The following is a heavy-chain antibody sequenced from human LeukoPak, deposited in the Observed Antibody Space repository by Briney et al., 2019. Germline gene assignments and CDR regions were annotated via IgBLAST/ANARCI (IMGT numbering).Heavy chain of an antibody. D-gene: IGHD4-17*01. V-gene: IGHV4-39*07. Sequence: SGTLSLTCTVSGGSISSSSYYWGWIRQPPGKGLEWIGSIYYSGSTYYNPSLKSRVTMSVDTSKNQFSLKLSSVTAADTAVYYCARERSYGDFDYWGQGTLVTVSS. J-gene: IGHJ4*02. CDR2: IYYSGST. CDR3: ARERSYGDFDY. CDR1: GGSISSSSYY.